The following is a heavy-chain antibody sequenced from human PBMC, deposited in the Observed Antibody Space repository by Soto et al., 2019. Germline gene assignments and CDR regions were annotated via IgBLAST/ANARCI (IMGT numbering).Heavy chain of an antibody. V-gene: IGHV3-15*01. CDR2: IKSKTDGGTT. D-gene: IGHD3-22*01. CDR1: GFTFSNAW. J-gene: IGHJ4*02. Sequence: EVQLVESGGGLVKPGGSLRLSCAASGFTFSNAWMSWVRQAPGKGLEWVGRIKSKTDGGTTDYAAPVKGRFTISRDDSKNTLYLQMNSLKTEDTALYYCTTGILTYYYDSSGYYNNDYWGQGTLVTVSS. CDR3: TTGILTYYYDSSGYYNNDY.